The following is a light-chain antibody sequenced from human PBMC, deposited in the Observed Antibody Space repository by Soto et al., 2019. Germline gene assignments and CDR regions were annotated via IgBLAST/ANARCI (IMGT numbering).Light chain of an antibody. CDR1: QSVSSS. J-gene: IGKJ5*01. Sequence: EVVMTQSPATLSVSAGERAALSCGASQSVSSSYLAWYQQKPGQAPRLLIYGASARALGIPDRFSGSGSGTEFSFTVTSLQSEDFAVYYCQQYDQWPITFGQGTRLEI. CDR3: QQYDQWPIT. V-gene: IGKV3-15*01. CDR2: GAS.